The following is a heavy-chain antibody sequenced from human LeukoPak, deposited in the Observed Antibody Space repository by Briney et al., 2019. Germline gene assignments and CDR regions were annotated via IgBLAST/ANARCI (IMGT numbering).Heavy chain of an antibody. J-gene: IGHJ4*02. CDR3: VKDRGTAMVLYYFDY. Sequence: PGGSLRLSCSASGFTFSSYAMHWVRQAPGKGLEYVSAISSNGGSTYYADSVKGRFTISRDNAKNTLYLQMSSLRAEDTAVYYCVKDRGTAMVLYYFDYWGQGTLVTVSS. CDR1: GFTFSSYA. V-gene: IGHV3-64D*06. CDR2: ISSNGGST. D-gene: IGHD5-18*01.